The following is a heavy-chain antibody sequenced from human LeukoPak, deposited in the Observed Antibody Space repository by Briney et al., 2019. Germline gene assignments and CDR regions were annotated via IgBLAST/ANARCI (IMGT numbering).Heavy chain of an antibody. D-gene: IGHD2-15*01. CDR1: GGSFSGYY. CDR2: INHSGST. J-gene: IGHJ1*01. CDR3: ARGGSGRSAEYFQH. Sequence: SETLSLTCAVYGGSFSGYYWSWIRQPPGKGLEWIGEINHSGSTNYNPSLKSRVTISVGTSKNQSSLKLSSVTAADTAVYYCARGGSGRSAEYFQHWGQGTLVTVSS. V-gene: IGHV4-34*01.